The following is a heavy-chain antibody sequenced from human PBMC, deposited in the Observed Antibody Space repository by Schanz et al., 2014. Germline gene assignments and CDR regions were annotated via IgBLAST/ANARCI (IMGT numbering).Heavy chain of an antibody. CDR3: AKCLFFSFSFRS. J-gene: IGHJ5*02. V-gene: IGHV3-23*01. CDR2: ISGSGGDT. CDR1: GFTFSSYA. Sequence: EVQLLESGGGLVQPGGSLRLSCAASGFTFSSYAMSWVRQAPGKGLEWVSAISGSGGDTYYADSVKGRFTISRDNSKNTLYLQMNSLRAEDTAVYYCAKCLFFSFSFRSWGQGTLVTVSS.